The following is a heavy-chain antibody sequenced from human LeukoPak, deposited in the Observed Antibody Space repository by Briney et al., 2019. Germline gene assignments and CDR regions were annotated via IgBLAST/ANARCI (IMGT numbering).Heavy chain of an antibody. D-gene: IGHD3-10*01. J-gene: IGHJ4*02. CDR2: INYSGTT. V-gene: IGHV4-39*01. CDR1: GGSFSSYY. CDR3: ARHHGSGSYYSNFDY. Sequence: SETLSLTCAVYGGSFSSYYWGWIRQPPGKGLEWIGSINYSGTTYYNPSLKSRVTIYVDTSNNQFSLKLTSVTAADTAVYYCARHHGSGSYYSNFDYWGQGTLVTVSS.